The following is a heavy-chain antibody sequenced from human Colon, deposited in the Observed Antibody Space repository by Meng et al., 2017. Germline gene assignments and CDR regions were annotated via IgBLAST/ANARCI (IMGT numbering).Heavy chain of an antibody. D-gene: IGHD5-12*01. CDR2: IYYSGST. V-gene: IGHV4-61*01. CDR1: GGSVISNSYY. Sequence: VPLQGSGPGLVRPSETLSLTCTVSGGSVISNSYYWSWIRQPPGKGLEWIGFIYYSGSTNYNPSLKSRVTISVDTSKNQFSLKVSPVTAADTVVYYCARDSGYDKNWFDPWGQGTLVTVSS. J-gene: IGHJ5*02. CDR3: ARDSGYDKNWFDP.